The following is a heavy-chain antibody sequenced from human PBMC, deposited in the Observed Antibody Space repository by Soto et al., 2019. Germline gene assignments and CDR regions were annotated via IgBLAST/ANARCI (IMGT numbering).Heavy chain of an antibody. D-gene: IGHD2-15*01. J-gene: IGHJ4*02. CDR1: GFTFSSYA. CDR2: ISGSGGST. Sequence: EVQLLESGGGLVQPGGSLRLSCAASGFTFSSYAMSWVRQAPGKGLEWVSAISGSGGSTYYADSVKGRFTISRDNYKTTLYLQMTSMRAEDTAVYYCATKPQLGYCCGGSCWPFCYWGQGRLVTVSS. CDR3: ATKPQLGYCCGGSCWPFCY. V-gene: IGHV3-23*01.